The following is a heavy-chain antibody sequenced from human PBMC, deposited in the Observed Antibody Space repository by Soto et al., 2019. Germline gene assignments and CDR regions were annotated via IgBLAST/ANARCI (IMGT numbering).Heavy chain of an antibody. CDR3: AKDRESSGWYGDAFDI. CDR1: GFTFSSYA. Sequence: GGFLRLSCAASGFTFSSYAMSWVRQAPGKGLEWVSAISGSGGSTYYADSVKGRFTISRDNSKNTLYLQMNSLRAEDTAVYYCAKDRESSGWYGDAFDIWGQGTMVTVS. V-gene: IGHV3-23*01. D-gene: IGHD6-19*01. CDR2: ISGSGGST. J-gene: IGHJ3*02.